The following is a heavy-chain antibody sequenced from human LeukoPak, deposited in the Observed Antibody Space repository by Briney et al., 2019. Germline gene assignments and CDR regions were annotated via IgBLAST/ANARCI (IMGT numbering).Heavy chain of an antibody. CDR2: IKQDGSEK. CDR1: GFTFSSYW. D-gene: IGHD6-13*01. J-gene: IGHJ4*02. Sequence: GGSLRLSCAASGFTFSSYWMSWVRQAPGEGPEWVANIKQDGSEKYYVDSVKGRFTISRDNAKNSLYLQLNSLRAEDTAVYYCAREGITAAADYWGQGTLVTVSS. CDR3: AREGITAAADY. V-gene: IGHV3-7*01.